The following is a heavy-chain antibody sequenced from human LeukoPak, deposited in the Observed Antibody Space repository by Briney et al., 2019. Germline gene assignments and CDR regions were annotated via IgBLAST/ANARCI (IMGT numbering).Heavy chain of an antibody. CDR2: LYSGGST. CDR3: ARRVGGVISGTTGWFDP. J-gene: IGHJ5*02. CDR1: GFSVSSNY. D-gene: IGHD1-7*01. V-gene: IGHV3-66*01. Sequence: GGSLRLSCAASGFSVSSNYMSWVRQAPGKGLEWVSVLYSGGSTYYADSVKGRFTISRDNSKNTLFLQMNSLRAEDTAVYYCARRVGGVISGTTGWFDPWGQGTLVTVSS.